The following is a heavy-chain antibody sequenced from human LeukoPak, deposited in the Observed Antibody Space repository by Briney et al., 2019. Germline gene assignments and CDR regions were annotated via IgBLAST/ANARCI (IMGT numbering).Heavy chain of an antibody. V-gene: IGHV3-21*01. CDR1: GFTFRNYV. CDR2: ISSSSSYI. Sequence: PGGSLRLSCAASGFTFRNYVIHWVRQAPGKGLEWVSSISSSSSYIYYADSVKGRFTISRDNAKNSLYLQMNSLRAEDTAVYYCARAPEGNDWGQGTLVTVSS. CDR3: ARAPEGND. J-gene: IGHJ4*02. D-gene: IGHD1-1*01.